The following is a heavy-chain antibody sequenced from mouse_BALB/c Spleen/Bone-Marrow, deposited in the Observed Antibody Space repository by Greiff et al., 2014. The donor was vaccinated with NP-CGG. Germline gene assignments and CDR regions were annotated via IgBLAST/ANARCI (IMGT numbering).Heavy chain of an antibody. CDR2: IDPENGDT. CDR1: GFNIKDHY. V-gene: IGHV14-4*02. J-gene: IGHJ1*01. CDR3: NRYDWYFDV. D-gene: IGHD2-14*01. Sequence: DVQLQESGAELVRPGASVKLSCTASGFNIKDHYMHWVKQRPEQGLEWIGWIDPENGDTEYAPKFQGKATMTADTSSNTAYLQLSSLTSEDTAVYYCNRYDWYFDVWGAGTTVTVSS.